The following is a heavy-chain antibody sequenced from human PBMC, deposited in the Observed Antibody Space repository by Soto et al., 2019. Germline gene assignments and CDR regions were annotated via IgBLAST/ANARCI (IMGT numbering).Heavy chain of an antibody. Sequence: PGGSLRLSCAASGFTFSSYGMHWVRQAPGKGLEWVAVIWYDGSNKYYADSVKGRFTISRDNSKNTLYLQMNSLRAEDTAVYYCARDPMYYDYVVDYYGMDGRGQRTTVTVSS. J-gene: IGHJ6*02. CDR1: GFTFSSYG. CDR2: IWYDGSNK. V-gene: IGHV3-33*01. D-gene: IGHD3-16*01. CDR3: ARDPMYYDYVVDYYGMDG.